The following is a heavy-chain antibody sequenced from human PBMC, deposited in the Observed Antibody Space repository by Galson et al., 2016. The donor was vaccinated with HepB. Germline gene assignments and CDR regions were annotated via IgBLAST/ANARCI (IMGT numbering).Heavy chain of an antibody. CDR3: AKYSATEASFED. D-gene: IGHD5-12*01. Sequence: SLRLSCAASGFTFGSYWMSWVRQAPGKGLEWVANIRQDGVEKDYVDSVKGRFTISRDNAKNSQYLQTNSLRVEDTAVYFCAKYSATEASFEDWGQGTLVTVSS. CDR1: GFTFGSYW. J-gene: IGHJ4*02. V-gene: IGHV3-7*03. CDR2: IRQDGVEK.